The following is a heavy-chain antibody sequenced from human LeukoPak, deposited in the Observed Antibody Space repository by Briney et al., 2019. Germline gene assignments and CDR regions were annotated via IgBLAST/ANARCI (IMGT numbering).Heavy chain of an antibody. D-gene: IGHD3-3*01. CDR1: GFSLSTYS. J-gene: IGHJ4*02. CDR2: ISSSSSYI. CDR3: ARGLDDCWSGSIHY. V-gene: IGHV3-21*01. Sequence: GGSLRLSCAASGFSLSTYSMNWVRQAPGKGLEWVSFISSSSSYIYYADSVKGRFTISRDNAKNSLYLQMNSLRAEDTAVYYCARGLDDCWSGSIHYWGQGTLVTVSS.